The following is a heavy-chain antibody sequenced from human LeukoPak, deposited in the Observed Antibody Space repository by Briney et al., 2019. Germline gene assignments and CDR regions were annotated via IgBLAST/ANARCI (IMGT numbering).Heavy chain of an antibody. D-gene: IGHD4-17*01. CDR2: IYYSGST. J-gene: IGHJ6*03. V-gene: IGHV4-59*12. CDR1: GGSISSYY. CDR3: ARARAAMTTVTPYYYYYYMDV. Sequence: SETLSLTCTVSGGSISSYYWSWIRQPPGKGLEWIGYIYYSGSTNYNPSLKSRVTISVDTSKNQFSLKLSSVTAADTAVYYCARARAAMTTVTPYYYYYYMDVWGKGTTVTISS.